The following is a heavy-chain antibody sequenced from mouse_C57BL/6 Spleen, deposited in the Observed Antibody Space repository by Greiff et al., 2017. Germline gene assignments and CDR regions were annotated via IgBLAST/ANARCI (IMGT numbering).Heavy chain of an antibody. V-gene: IGHV1-82*01. CDR3: ARGLKPAWFAY. CDR1: GYAFSSSW. J-gene: IGHJ3*01. CDR2: IYPGDGDT. Sequence: VQLQQSGPELVKPGASVKISCKASGYAFSSSWMNWVKQRPGKGLEWIGRIYPGDGDTNYNGKFKGKDTLTADKSSSTAYMQLSSLTSEDSAVYFCARGLKPAWFAYWGQGTLVTVSA.